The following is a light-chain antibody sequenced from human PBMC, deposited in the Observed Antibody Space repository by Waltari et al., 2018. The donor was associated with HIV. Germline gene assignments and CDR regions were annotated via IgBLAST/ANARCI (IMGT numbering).Light chain of an antibody. CDR1: RPPIGLIR. Sequence: QSVLTQPPSASGTPGQRVTIPCSASRPPIGLIRVHWYQQLPGAAPTLLIYTNNQRPSGVPDRFSGSKSGTSASLAISGLQSEDEADYYCAAWDDSLNGFVFGAGTKVTVL. CDR3: AAWDDSLNGFV. CDR2: TNN. V-gene: IGLV1-44*01. J-gene: IGLJ1*01.